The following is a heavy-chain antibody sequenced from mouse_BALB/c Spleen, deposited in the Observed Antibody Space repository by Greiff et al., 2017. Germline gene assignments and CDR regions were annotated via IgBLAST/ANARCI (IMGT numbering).Heavy chain of an antibody. Sequence: VQLVESGPGLVAPSQSLSITCTVSGFSLTSYGVHWVRQPPGKGLEWLGVIWAGGSTNYNSALMSRLSISKDNSKSQVFLKMNSLQTDDTAMYYCARNDYDEGVYFDYWGQGTTLTVSS. CDR3: ARNDYDEGVYFDY. J-gene: IGHJ2*01. V-gene: IGHV2-9*02. D-gene: IGHD2-4*01. CDR1: GFSLTSYG. CDR2: IWAGGST.